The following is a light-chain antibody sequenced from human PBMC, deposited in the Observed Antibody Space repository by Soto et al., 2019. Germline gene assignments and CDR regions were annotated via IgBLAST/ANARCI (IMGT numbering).Light chain of an antibody. CDR2: EVS. CDR1: RLDIDAYDF. J-gene: IGLJ1*01. Sequence: QSVLTQPASVSGSPGQSITISCTGSRLDIDAYDFVSWYQQHPGKAPRLIIYEVSNRPSGISNRFSGSKSGITASLTISGLQAEDEADYYCSLYTSDSTYVFGTGTKVTVL. V-gene: IGLV2-14*01. CDR3: SLYTSDSTYV.